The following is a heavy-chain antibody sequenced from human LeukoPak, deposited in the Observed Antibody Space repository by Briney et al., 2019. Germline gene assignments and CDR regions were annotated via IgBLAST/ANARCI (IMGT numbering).Heavy chain of an antibody. CDR1: GFTFSNAW. CDR3: TMDALWFGELLSL. CDR2: IKSKTDGGTT. D-gene: IGHD3-10*01. J-gene: IGHJ4*02. V-gene: IGHV3-15*01. Sequence: PGGSLRLSCAASGFTFSNAWMSWVRQAPGKGLEWVGRIKSKTDGGTTDYAAPVKGRFTISRDDSKNTLYLQMNSLKTEDTAVYYCTMDALWFGELLSLWGQGTLVTVSS.